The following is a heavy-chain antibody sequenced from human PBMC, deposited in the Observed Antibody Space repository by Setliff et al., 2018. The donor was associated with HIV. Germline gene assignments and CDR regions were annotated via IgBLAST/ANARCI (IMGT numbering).Heavy chain of an antibody. J-gene: IGHJ4*02. Sequence: SETLSLTCGVSGYSISSGYYWGWIRQPPGKGLEWIGSVYHRGETYYKPSLKGRVTISIDSSKSQISLNVTSVTAADTAVYYCTRRDVSPLWFGQFDYWGQGILVTVSS. CDR2: VYHRGET. V-gene: IGHV4-38-2*01. CDR1: GYSISSGYY. CDR3: TRRDVSPLWFGQFDY. D-gene: IGHD3-10*01.